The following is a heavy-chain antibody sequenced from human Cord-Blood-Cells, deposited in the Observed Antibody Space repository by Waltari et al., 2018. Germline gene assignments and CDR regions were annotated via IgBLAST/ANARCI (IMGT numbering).Heavy chain of an antibody. Sequence: QVQLQQWGAGLLKPSETLSLTCAVYGGSFSGYYWSWIRQPPGKGLEWIGEINHSGSTNYTPSLKSRVTISVDTSKNQFSLKLSSVTAADTAVYYCARSTVTNNWFDPWGQGTLVTVSS. CDR3: ARSTVTNNWFDP. J-gene: IGHJ5*02. V-gene: IGHV4-34*01. CDR2: INHSGST. D-gene: IGHD4-4*01. CDR1: GGSFSGYY.